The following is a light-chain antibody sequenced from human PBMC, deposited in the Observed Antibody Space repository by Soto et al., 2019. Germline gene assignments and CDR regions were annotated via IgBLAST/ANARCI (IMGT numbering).Light chain of an antibody. V-gene: IGLV2-23*01. CDR3: CSYAGRSTHVV. J-gene: IGLJ2*01. Sequence: QSALTQPASVSGSPGQSITISCTGTSSDVGSYNLVSWYQQHPGKAPKLMIYEGSKRPSGVYNRFSGSKSGNTASLTISGIQAEDEADYYCCSYAGRSTHVVFGGGTQLTVL. CDR1: SSDVGSYNL. CDR2: EGS.